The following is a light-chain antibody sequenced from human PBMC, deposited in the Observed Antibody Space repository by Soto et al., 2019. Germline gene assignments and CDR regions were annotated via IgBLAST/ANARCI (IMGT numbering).Light chain of an antibody. Sequence: DIQMTQSPSSLSASVGDRVTITCRASQDISNYLNRYQQRPGKAPKLLIYDASNLERGVPSRFSGTRSGTHFTFDITSLQPEDVATYYCQQSDSLAITFGQGTRLEI. CDR3: QQSDSLAIT. CDR1: QDISNY. CDR2: DAS. V-gene: IGKV1-33*01. J-gene: IGKJ5*01.